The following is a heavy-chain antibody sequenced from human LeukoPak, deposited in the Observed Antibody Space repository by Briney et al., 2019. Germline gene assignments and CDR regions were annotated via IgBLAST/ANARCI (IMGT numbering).Heavy chain of an antibody. CDR1: GGSISSSNW. D-gene: IGHD3-22*01. CDR2: IYHSGST. V-gene: IGHV4-4*02. J-gene: IGHJ4*02. CDR3: ARGPPYDSSGKGDY. Sequence: SETLSLTCAVSGGSISSSNWWSWVRQPPGKGLEWIGEIYHSGSTNYNPSLKSRVTISVDKPKNQFSLKLSSVTAADTAVYYCARGPPYDSSGKGDYWGQGTLVTVSS.